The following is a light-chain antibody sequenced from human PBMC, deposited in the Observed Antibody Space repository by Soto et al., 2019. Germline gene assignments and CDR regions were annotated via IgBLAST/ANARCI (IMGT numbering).Light chain of an antibody. CDR3: QQYNSYPLT. CDR1: QGISSY. CDR2: AAS. Sequence: AIRMTQSPSSLSASTGDRVTITCRASQGISSYLAWYQQKPGKAPKLLIYAASTLQSGVPSRFSGCGSGTDYTLTISCLQSEDFATYYCQQYNSYPLTFGQGTKVEIK. J-gene: IGKJ1*01. V-gene: IGKV1-8*01.